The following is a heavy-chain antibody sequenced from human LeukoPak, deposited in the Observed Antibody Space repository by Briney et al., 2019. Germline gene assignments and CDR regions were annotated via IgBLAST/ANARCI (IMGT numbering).Heavy chain of an antibody. CDR3: ARDRNDFWSGSRFDY. J-gene: IGHJ4*02. CDR1: GGTFSSYA. Sequence: SVKVSCKASGGTFSSYAISWVRQAPGQGLEWMGGIIPIFGTANYAQKFQGRGTITADESTSTAYMELSSLRSEDTAVYYCARDRNDFWSGSRFDYWGQGTLVTVSS. V-gene: IGHV1-69*13. D-gene: IGHD3-3*01. CDR2: IIPIFGTA.